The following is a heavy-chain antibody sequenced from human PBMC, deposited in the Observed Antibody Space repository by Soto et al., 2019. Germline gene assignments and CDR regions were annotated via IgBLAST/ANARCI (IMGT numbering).Heavy chain of an antibody. D-gene: IGHD6-13*01. J-gene: IGHJ3*02. V-gene: IGHV3-30-3*01. CDR1: GFTFRSYG. Sequence: QEQLVESGGGVVQPGRSLRLSCVASGFTFRSYGMHWVRQAPGKGLEWVAVMSDDESKKYYADSVKGRFTISRDNSKNTLFLQMDTLISEDTAVYYCARTAGGRVRGALDIWGQGKMVTVSS. CDR2: MSDDESKK. CDR3: ARTAGGRVRGALDI.